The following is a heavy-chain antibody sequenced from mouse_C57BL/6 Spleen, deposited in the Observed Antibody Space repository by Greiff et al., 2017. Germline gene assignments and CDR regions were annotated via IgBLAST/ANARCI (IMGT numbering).Heavy chain of an antibody. CDR2: INPSSGYT. J-gene: IGHJ2*01. V-gene: IGHV1-4*01. CDR1: GYTFTSYT. CDR3: ARDPSYDYDGYYFDY. D-gene: IGHD2-4*01. Sequence: VQLVESGAELARPGASVKMSCKASGYTFTSYTMHWVKQRPGQGLEWIGYINPSSGYTKYNQKFKDKATLTADKSSSTAYMQLSSLTSEDSAVXYCARDPSYDYDGYYFDYWGQGTTLTVSS.